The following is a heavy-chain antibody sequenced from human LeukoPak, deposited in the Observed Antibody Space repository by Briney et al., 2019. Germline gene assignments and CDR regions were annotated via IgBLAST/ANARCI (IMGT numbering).Heavy chain of an antibody. V-gene: IGHV3-23*01. CDR1: GFTFSSYA. CDR2: ISGSGGST. CDR3: ARVGSGSFLPY. J-gene: IGHJ4*02. D-gene: IGHD3-10*01. Sequence: GGSLRLSCAASGFTFSSYAMSWVRQAPGKGLEWVSAISGSGGSTYYADSVKGRFTISRDNAKNSLYLQMNSLRAEDTAVYYCARVGSGSFLPYWGQGTLVTVSS.